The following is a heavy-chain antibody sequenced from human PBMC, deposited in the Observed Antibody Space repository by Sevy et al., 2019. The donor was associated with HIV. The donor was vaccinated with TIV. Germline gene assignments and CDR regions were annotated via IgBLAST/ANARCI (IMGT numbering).Heavy chain of an antibody. Sequence: SETLSLTCTVSGGSISSYYWSWIRQPPGKGLEWIGYIYYSGSTNYNPSLKSRVTISVDTSKNQFSLKLSSVTAADTAVYYCARSLPPGDTAMGLFDYWGQGTLVIVSS. CDR2: IYYSGST. D-gene: IGHD5-18*01. CDR3: ARSLPPGDTAMGLFDY. CDR1: GGSISSYY. V-gene: IGHV4-59*01. J-gene: IGHJ4*02.